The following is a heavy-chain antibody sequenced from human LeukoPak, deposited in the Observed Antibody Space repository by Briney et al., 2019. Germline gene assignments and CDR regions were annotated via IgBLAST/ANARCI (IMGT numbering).Heavy chain of an antibody. J-gene: IGHJ5*01. CDR1: GFALKSYS. V-gene: IGHV3-21*01. Sequence: GGFLRLSCAGSGFALKSYSLTWVRQAPGKGLEWVSSISSTSAYIHYADSVKGRFTISRDNVDNVVYLEMNSLGAEDTATYYCARVAVSGPTGWFDSWGQGTLVIVSS. D-gene: IGHD2-8*02. CDR2: ISSTSAYI. CDR3: ARVAVSGPTGWFDS.